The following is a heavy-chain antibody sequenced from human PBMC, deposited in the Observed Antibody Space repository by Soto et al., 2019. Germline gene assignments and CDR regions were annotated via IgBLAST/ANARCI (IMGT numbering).Heavy chain of an antibody. D-gene: IGHD2-15*01. Sequence: GGSLRLSCAASGFTFSSYDMHWVRQATGKGLEWVSAIGTAGDTYYPGSVKGRFTISRENAKNSLYLQMNSLRAGDTAVYYCARGGVGYCSGGSCPLPRARDYWGQGTLVTVSS. J-gene: IGHJ4*02. CDR2: IGTAGDT. CDR3: ARGGVGYCSGGSCPLPRARDY. CDR1: GFTFSSYD. V-gene: IGHV3-13*01.